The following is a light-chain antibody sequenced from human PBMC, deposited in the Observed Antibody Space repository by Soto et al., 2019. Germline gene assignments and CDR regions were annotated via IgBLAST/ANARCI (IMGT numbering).Light chain of an antibody. Sequence: EIVLTQSPGTLSLSPGETATLSCEASETVTSKFLAWYQQKPGQAPRLLIYGASNRASGISDRFSGSGSGTDFTLTIFSLEPEDFAVYYCQQYGLSPYSFGQGTKVDIK. CDR2: GAS. J-gene: IGKJ2*01. V-gene: IGKV3-20*01. CDR3: QQYGLSPYS. CDR1: ETVTSKF.